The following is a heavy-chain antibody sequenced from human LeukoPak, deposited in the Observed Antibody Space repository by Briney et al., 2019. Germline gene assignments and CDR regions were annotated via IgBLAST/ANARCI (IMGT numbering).Heavy chain of an antibody. CDR1: GGTFSSYA. CDR2: ISAYNGNT. CDR3: ARDSYDILTGPSMEFDY. V-gene: IGHV1-18*01. Sequence: ASVKVSCKASGGTFSSYAISWVRQAPGQGLEWMGWISAYNGNTNYAQKLQGRVTMTTDTSTSTAYMELRSLRSDDTAVYYCARDSYDILTGPSMEFDYWGQGTLVTVSS. J-gene: IGHJ4*02. D-gene: IGHD3-9*01.